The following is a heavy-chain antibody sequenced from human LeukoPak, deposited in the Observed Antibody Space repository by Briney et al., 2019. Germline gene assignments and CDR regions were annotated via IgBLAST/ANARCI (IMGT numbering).Heavy chain of an antibody. CDR1: GYTFISYG. CDR3: ARDHYDILTGYYEDESLDY. CDR2: ISAYNGNT. D-gene: IGHD3-9*01. V-gene: IGHV1-18*01. Sequence: ASVKVSCKASGYTFISYGISWVRQAPGQGLEWMGWISAYNGNTNYAQKLQGRVTLTTDTSTSTAYMELRSLRSDDTAVYYCARDHYDILTGYYEDESLDYWGQGTLVTVSS. J-gene: IGHJ4*02.